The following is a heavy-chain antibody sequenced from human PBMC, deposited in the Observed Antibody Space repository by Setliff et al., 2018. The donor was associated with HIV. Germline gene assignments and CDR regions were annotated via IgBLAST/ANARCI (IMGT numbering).Heavy chain of an antibody. CDR2: IYFNGIT. CDR1: GDSVSSRSYY. V-gene: IGHV4-39*01. Sequence: SETLSLTCSVSGDSVSSRSYYWGWIRQSPGKGLEWIGSIYFNGITHDNPSLKSRVTTSVDTSKNQFSLTLSSVTAADTATYYCTSRGIVEVTISMPDEYFVHWGHGTLVTVSS. CDR3: TSRGIVEVTISMPDEYFVH. J-gene: IGHJ1*01. D-gene: IGHD2-15*01.